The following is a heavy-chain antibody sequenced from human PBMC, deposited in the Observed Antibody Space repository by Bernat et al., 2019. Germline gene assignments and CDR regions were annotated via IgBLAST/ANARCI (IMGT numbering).Heavy chain of an antibody. CDR2: MWFDGSNK. D-gene: IGHD1-1*01. Sequence: QVQLVESGGGVVQPGRFLRLPCAASGFTFSSYGMYWVRQAPGKGLEWVAVMWFDGSNKYYADSVKGRFTISRDNSKNTLYLQMNSLRAEDTAVYYCARDRDNTFDYWGQGTLVTVSS. CDR1: GFTFSSYG. J-gene: IGHJ4*02. CDR3: ARDRDNTFDY. V-gene: IGHV3-33*01.